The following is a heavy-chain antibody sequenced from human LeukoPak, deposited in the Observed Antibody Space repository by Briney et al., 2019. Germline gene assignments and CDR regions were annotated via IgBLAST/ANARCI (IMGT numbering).Heavy chain of an antibody. V-gene: IGHV1-58*02. J-gene: IGHJ4*02. CDR1: GFTFTSSA. D-gene: IGHD3-10*01. CDR2: IVVGSGNT. CDR3: ARASGSSAVPFDY. Sequence: SVKVSCKASGFTFTSSAMQWVRQARGQRLEWIGWIVVGSGNTNYAQKFQERVTITRDMSTSTAYMELSSLRSEDTAVYYCARASGSSAVPFDYWGQGTLVTVSS.